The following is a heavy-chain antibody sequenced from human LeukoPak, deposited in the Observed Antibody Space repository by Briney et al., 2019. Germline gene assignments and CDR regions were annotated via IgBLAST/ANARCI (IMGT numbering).Heavy chain of an antibody. V-gene: IGHV3-21*05. D-gene: IGHD2-15*01. CDR2: ITNSGDFV. J-gene: IGHJ4*02. CDR3: AREARATPDF. CDR1: GFTFSSYA. Sequence: PGGSLRLSCAASGFTFSSYAMHWVRQAPGKGLEWISYITNSGDFVNYADSVKGRFTISRDNAKNSLYLKMNSLRAEDTAVYYCAREARATPDFWGQGTVVTVSS.